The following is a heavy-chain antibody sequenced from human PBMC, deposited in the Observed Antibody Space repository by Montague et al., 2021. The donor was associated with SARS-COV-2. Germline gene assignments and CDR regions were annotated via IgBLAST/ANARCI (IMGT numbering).Heavy chain of an antibody. CDR1: GDSVSSGAYY. D-gene: IGHD3-22*01. Sequence: SETLSLTCTVSGDSVSSGAYYWSWLRQPPGKGLEWIAYIYYGGNTYTKYNPSLESRVSISVDTSKNQFSLKLTSGSAADTAVYYCAREYSDSSGLVWIDPWGQGTLVIVSS. CDR2: IYYGGNTYT. J-gene: IGHJ5*02. CDR3: AREYSDSSGLVWIDP. V-gene: IGHV4-61*08.